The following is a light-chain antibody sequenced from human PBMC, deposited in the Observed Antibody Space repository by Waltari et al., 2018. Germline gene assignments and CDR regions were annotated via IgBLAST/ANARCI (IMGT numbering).Light chain of an antibody. V-gene: IGLV2-23*02. CDR2: EVT. CDR1: SRDGWLYNL. CDR3: CSYDGGKSLL. J-gene: IGLJ2*01. Sequence: QPALTQPASVSGSPGQSITLPCTGTSRDGWLYNLFPWYQQHPGKAPKLVIYEVTVRPPEVSSRFSGSKSGNTASLTISGLQAEDEADYYCCSYDGGKSLLFGGGTKLTVL.